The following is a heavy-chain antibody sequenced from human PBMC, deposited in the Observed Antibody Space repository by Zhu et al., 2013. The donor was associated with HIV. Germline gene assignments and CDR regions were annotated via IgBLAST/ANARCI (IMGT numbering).Heavy chain of an antibody. V-gene: IGHV1-18*01. CDR1: GYTFTSYG. J-gene: IGHJ3*02. CDR2: ISAYNGNS. D-gene: IGHD3-16*01. Sequence: QVQLVQSGAEVKKPGASVKVSCKASGYTFTSYGISWVRQAPGQGLEWMGWISAYNGNSNYAQKLQGRVTMTTDTSTSTAYMELRSLRSDDTAVYYCAREVDGLQFGGXSPLLIIWGQGTSGHRLF. CDR3: AREVDGLQFGGXSPLLII.